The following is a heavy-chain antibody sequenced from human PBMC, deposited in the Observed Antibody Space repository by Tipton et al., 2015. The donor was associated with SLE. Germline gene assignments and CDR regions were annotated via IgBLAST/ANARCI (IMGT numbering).Heavy chain of an antibody. CDR1: GYTFTSFG. D-gene: IGHD5-18*01. V-gene: IGHV1-18*01. Sequence: QSGAEVKKPGASVKVSCKASGYTFTSFGITWVRQAPGQGLEWMAWISAYNGNTKYAQKVQGRVTLTTDTPTGTAYMELRSLKSDDTAVYYCARDGGYSQVDYWGQGTLVTVSS. J-gene: IGHJ4*02. CDR3: ARDGGYSQVDY. CDR2: ISAYNGNT.